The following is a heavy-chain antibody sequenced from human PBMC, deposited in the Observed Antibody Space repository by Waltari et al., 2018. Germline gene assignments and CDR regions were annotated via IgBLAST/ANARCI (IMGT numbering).Heavy chain of an antibody. CDR2: ISYDGSNK. V-gene: IGHV3-30*18. J-gene: IGHJ4*02. Sequence: QVQLVESGGGVVQPGRSLRLSCAASGFTFSSHGMHWVRLAQGKGLEWVAVISYDGSNKYYADSVKGRVTISRDNSKNTLYLQMNSLRAEDTAVYYCAKGEYSSGGDYWGQGTLVTVSS. CDR1: GFTFSSHG. D-gene: IGHD6-19*01. CDR3: AKGEYSSGGDY.